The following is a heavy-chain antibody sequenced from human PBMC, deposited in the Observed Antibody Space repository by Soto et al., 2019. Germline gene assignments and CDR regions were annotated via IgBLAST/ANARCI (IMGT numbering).Heavy chain of an antibody. Sequence: QLVQSGAEVKKPGASVKVSCKTSGPTFIAYYIHWVRQAPGQGLEWMGWIDPKSGGTTYEQKFLGRVTTTRDASINTAYMELNRLTLDDTAVYYCARVSVDVPEWGQGTLLTVSS. CDR1: GPTFIAYY. V-gene: IGHV1-2*02. D-gene: IGHD5-12*01. CDR2: IDPKSGGT. CDR3: ARVSVDVPE. J-gene: IGHJ4*02.